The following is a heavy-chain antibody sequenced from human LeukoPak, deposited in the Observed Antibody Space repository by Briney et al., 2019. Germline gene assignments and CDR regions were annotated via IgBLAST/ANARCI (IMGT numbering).Heavy chain of an antibody. V-gene: IGHV4-34*01. CDR1: GGSFSGYY. CDR3: ARDRYYGHFDY. J-gene: IGHJ4*02. Sequence: SETLSLTCAVYGGSFSGYYWSWIRQPPGKGLEWIGEINHSGSTNYNPSLKSRVTISVDTSKNQFSLKLSSVTAADTAVYYCARDRYYGHFDYWGQGTLVTVSS. D-gene: IGHD3-10*01. CDR2: INHSGST.